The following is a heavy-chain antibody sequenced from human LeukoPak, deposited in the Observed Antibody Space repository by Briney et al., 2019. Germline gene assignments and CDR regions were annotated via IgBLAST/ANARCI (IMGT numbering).Heavy chain of an antibody. CDR2: INPNSGGT. CDR1: GYTFTGYY. D-gene: IGHD3-10*01. V-gene: IGHV1-2*02. Sequence: ASVKVSCKASGYTFTGYYMHWVRQAPGQGLEWMGWINPNSGGTNYAQKFQGRVTMTRDTSIGTAYMELSRMRSDDTAVYYSARASGTMVRGVIIPFDYWGQGTLVTVSS. CDR3: ARASGTMVRGVIIPFDY. J-gene: IGHJ4*02.